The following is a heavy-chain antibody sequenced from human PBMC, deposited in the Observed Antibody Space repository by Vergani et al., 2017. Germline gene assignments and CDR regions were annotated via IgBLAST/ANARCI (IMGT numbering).Heavy chain of an antibody. V-gene: IGHV4-31*03. CDR2: IYHSGST. CDR1: TGSISSGGYY. D-gene: IGHD4-23*01. Sequence: QVQLQQWGAGLLKPSETLSLTCTVSTGSISSGGYYWSWIRQHPGKGLEWIGYIYHSGSTYYNPSLQSRITMSVDTSRNQFSLNLSSVTAADTAVYYCARVGSTTTVVTPGGNYYYYGMDVWGQGTTVTVSS. CDR3: ARVGSTTTVVTPGGNYYYYGMDV. J-gene: IGHJ6*02.